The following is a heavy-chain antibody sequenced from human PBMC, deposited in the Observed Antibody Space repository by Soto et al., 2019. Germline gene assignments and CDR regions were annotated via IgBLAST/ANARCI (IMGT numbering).Heavy chain of an antibody. CDR3: ARHPTFYYDFWSGYYTGYYYYGMDV. V-gene: IGHV4-39*01. CDR1: GGSISSSSYY. J-gene: IGHJ6*02. D-gene: IGHD3-3*01. CDR2: IYYSGST. Sequence: PSETLSLTCTVSGGSISSSSYYWGWIRQPPGKGLEWIGSIYYSGSTYYNPSLKRRVTISVDTSKNQFSLKLSSVTAADTAVYSCARHPTFYYDFWSGYYTGYYYYGMDVWGQGTTVTVSS.